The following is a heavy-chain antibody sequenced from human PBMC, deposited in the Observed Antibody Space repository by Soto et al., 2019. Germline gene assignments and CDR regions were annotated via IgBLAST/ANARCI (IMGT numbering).Heavy chain of an antibody. CDR2: IYYSGST. Sequence: PSETLSLTCTVSGGSISSYYWSWIRQPPGKGLEWIGYIYYSGSTNYNPSLKSRVTISVDTSKNQFSLKLSSVTAADTAVYYCARDLRFWSGYFDYWGQGTLVTVSS. CDR3: ARDLRFWSGYFDY. V-gene: IGHV4-59*01. CDR1: GGSISSYY. D-gene: IGHD3-3*01. J-gene: IGHJ4*02.